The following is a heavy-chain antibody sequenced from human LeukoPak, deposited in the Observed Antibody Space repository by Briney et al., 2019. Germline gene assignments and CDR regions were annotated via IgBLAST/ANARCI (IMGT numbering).Heavy chain of an antibody. CDR2: ISGSGGST. D-gene: IGHD5-12*01. J-gene: IGHJ4*02. V-gene: IGHV3-23*01. CDR1: GFTFSSYA. Sequence: GGSLRLSCAASGFTFSSYAMSWVRQAPGKGLEWVSAISGSGGSTYYADSVKGRFTISRDNSKNTLYLQMHSLRAEDTAVYYCAKSPYSGYNFDYWGQGTLVTVSS. CDR3: AKSPYSGYNFDY.